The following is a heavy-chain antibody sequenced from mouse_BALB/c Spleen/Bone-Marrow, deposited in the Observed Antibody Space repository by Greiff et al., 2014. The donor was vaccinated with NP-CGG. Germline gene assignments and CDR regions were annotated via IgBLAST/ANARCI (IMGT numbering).Heavy chain of an antibody. V-gene: IGHV3-1*02. J-gene: IGHJ4*01. CDR2: IHYSGIT. CDR1: GYSITSYYS. D-gene: IGHD4-1*01. CDR3: ARFAGTPYTMDY. Sequence: EVQLQQSGPDLVKPSQSLSLTCTVTGYSITSYYSWHWIRQFPGNKLEWMGYIHYSGITVYNPSLKSRISITRDTSNNQFFLQLNSVTTEDTATYYCARFAGTPYTMDYWGQGTSVTASS.